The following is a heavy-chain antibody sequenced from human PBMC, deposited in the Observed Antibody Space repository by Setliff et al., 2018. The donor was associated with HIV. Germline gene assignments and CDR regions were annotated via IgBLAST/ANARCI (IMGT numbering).Heavy chain of an antibody. CDR2: IYHSGST. J-gene: IGHJ4*02. D-gene: IGHD3-10*01. CDR1: GDSITGRW. V-gene: IGHV4-38-2*02. CDR3: AARNSGNPTRHFDY. Sequence: SETLSLTCTVSGDSITGRWLSWIRQPSGKGLEWIGSIYHSGSTFYNPSLRSRVTISVDTSQDQFSLRLTSVTAADTAVYYCAARNSGNPTRHFDYWGQGTLVTVSS.